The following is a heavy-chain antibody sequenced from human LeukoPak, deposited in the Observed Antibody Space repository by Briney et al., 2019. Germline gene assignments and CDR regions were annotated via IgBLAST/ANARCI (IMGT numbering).Heavy chain of an antibody. D-gene: IGHD5-12*01. J-gene: IGHJ2*01. V-gene: IGHV4-30-4*01. CDR2: IYYSGST. Sequence: SETLSLTCTVSGGSISSGDYYWSWIRQPPGKGLEWIGYIYYSGSTYYNPSLKSRVTISVDTSKNQFSLKLSSVTATDTAVYYCARDVDRSFDLWGRGTLVTVSS. CDR1: GGSISSGDYY. CDR3: ARDVDRSFDL.